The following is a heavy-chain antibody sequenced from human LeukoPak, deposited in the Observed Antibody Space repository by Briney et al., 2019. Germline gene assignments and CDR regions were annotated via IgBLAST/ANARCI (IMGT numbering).Heavy chain of an antibody. J-gene: IGHJ4*02. V-gene: IGHV1-69*04. CDR3: ARDPQGGRSGPMATITDY. CDR1: GGTFSSYA. Sequence: SVKVSCKASGGTFSSYAISWVRQAPGQGLEWMGRIIPILGIANYAQKFQGRVTITADKSTSTAYMELSSLRSEDTAVYYCARDPQGGRSGPMATITDYWGQGTLVTVSS. CDR2: IIPILGIA. D-gene: IGHD5-24*01.